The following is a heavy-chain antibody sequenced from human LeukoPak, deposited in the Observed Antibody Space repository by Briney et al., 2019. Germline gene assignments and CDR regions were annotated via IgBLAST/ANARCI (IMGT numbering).Heavy chain of an antibody. J-gene: IGHJ4*02. D-gene: IGHD6-13*01. Sequence: GGSLRRSCSASAFTFSDYTMIWVRQAPGKGLEWVSVIYSGGSTYYADSVKGRFTISRDNSKNTLYLQMNSLRAEDTAVYYCAKDLLIAAAGNDYWGQGTLVTVSS. CDR2: IYSGGST. V-gene: IGHV3-53*01. CDR3: AKDLLIAAAGNDY. CDR1: AFTFSDYT.